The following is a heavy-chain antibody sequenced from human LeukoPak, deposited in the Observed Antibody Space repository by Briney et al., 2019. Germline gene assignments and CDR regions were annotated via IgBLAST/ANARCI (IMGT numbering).Heavy chain of an antibody. CDR2: ISGAGGST. D-gene: IGHD6-19*01. J-gene: IGHJ5*02. V-gene: IGHV3-23*01. Sequence: GGSLRLSCAASGFTFSSFAMSWVRQAPGKGLEWVSAISGAGGSTYYADSVKGRFAISRDNSKNTLFLQMNSLRAEDTAVYYCAKGMGQWPVPGHYSWFDPWGQGTLVTVSS. CDR3: AKGMGQWPVPGHYSWFDP. CDR1: GFTFSSFA.